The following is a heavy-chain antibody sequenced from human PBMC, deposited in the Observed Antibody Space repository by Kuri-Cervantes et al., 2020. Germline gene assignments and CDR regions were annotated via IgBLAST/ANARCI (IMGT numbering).Heavy chain of an antibody. CDR1: GFTFSDYH. D-gene: IGHD2-2*01. CDR2: IKQDGSEK. Sequence: GGSLRLSCAASGFTFSDYHMSWIRQAPGKGLEWAANIKQDGSEKYYVDSVKGRFTISRDNAKNSLYLQMNSLRAEDTAVYYCAKIPNIVVVPAAIKLFFDYWGQGTLITVSS. J-gene: IGHJ4*02. CDR3: AKIPNIVVVPAAIKLFFDY. V-gene: IGHV3-7*03.